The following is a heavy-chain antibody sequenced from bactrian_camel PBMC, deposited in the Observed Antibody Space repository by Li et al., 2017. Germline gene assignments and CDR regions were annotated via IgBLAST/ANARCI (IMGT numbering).Heavy chain of an antibody. CDR1: GYKFLSGRPNHC. CDR3: WAEDGCDDHYDGTFLDEH. Sequence: HVQLVESGGGSVTAGGSLNLSCTHSGYKFLSGRPNHCVGWYRQVTGKERELVSRITDSGSPTYADFVKGRFTISRDDAKKSIWLEMNKLKTEDTAVYYCWAEDGCDDHYDGTFLDEHWGQGTQVTVS. D-gene: IGHD1*01. CDR2: ITDSGSP. V-gene: IGHV3S53*01. J-gene: IGHJ4*01.